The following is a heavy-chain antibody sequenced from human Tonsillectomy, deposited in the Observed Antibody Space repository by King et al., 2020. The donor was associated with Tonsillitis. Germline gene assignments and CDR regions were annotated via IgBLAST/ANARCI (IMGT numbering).Heavy chain of an antibody. CDR1: GFTFGDYA. D-gene: IGHD6-19*01. J-gene: IGHJ6*02. Sequence: VQLVESGGGLVKPGRSLRLSCTASGFTFGDYAMSWFRQAPGKGLEWVGFIRDKAYGGTTEYAASVKGRFTISRDDSESIAYLQMNSLKTEDTAVYYCTRDNHSSGWTYFYYYGMDVWGQGPTVTVSS. CDR2: IRDKAYGGTT. CDR3: TRDNHSSGWTYFYYYGMDV. V-gene: IGHV3-49*05.